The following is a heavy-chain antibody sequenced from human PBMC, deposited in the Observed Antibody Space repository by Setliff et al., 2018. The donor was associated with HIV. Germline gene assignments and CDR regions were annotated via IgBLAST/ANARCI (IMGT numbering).Heavy chain of an antibody. Sequence: LRLSCAASGFPFSTYGMHWVRQAPGKGLESVALIWYDGTNKRYADSVKGRFTISRDNAKNSLYLQMNSLRAEDTALYYCARQAHPRGYYGSAGLFDYWGQGTPVTVSS. CDR1: GFPFSTYG. CDR3: ARQAHPRGYYGSAGLFDY. J-gene: IGHJ4*02. CDR2: IWYDGTNK. V-gene: IGHV3-33*01. D-gene: IGHD3-22*01.